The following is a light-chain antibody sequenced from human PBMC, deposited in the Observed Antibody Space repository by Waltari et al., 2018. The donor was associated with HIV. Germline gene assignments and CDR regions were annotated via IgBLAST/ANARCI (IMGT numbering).Light chain of an antibody. CDR2: KTS. V-gene: IGKV1-5*03. Sequence: DVQMTQSPSTLSAGGGDKVTITCRASQIINNLLAWYQQKPGKPPKLLIYKTSYLESGVPSRFSGSGSGAVFTLMIDGLQPDDFATYYCQQYNSHSYAFGQGTKVDVK. CDR1: QIINNL. J-gene: IGKJ2*01. CDR3: QQYNSHSYA.